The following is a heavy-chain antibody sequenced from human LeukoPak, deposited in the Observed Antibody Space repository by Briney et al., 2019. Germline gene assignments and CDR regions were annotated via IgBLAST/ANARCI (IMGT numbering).Heavy chain of an antibody. V-gene: IGHV3-23*01. D-gene: IGHD2-15*01. J-gene: IGHJ4*02. CDR3: AKVLASRWFFDY. CDR2: VSSSGDNT. CDR1: GFTFSSYA. Sequence: GGSLRLSCAAAGFTFSSYAMSWVRQTPGKGLEWVSTVSSSGDNTYYADSVKGRFIISRDTSKNTMYLQMNSLRAEDTAVYYCAKVLASRWFFDYWGRGTLVTVSS.